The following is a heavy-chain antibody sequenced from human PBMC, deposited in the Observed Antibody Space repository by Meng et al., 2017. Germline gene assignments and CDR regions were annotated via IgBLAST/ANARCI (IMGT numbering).Heavy chain of an antibody. D-gene: IGHD3-22*01. J-gene: IGHJ6*02. CDR1: GFTFSSYW. CDR2: IKQDGSEK. CDR3: ARDPVILKTYYYDSSGYYPGYYYYGMDV. V-gene: IGHV3-7*01. Sequence: GESLKISCAASGFTFSSYWMSWVRQAPGKGLEWVANIKQDGSEKYYVDSVKGRFTISRDNAKNSLYLQMNSLRAEDTAVYYCARDPVILKTYYYDSSGYYPGYYYYGMDVWGQGTMVTVSS.